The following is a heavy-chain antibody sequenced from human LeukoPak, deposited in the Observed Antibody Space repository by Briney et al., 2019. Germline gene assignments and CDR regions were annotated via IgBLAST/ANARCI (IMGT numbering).Heavy chain of an antibody. CDR1: GFTFSGSA. D-gene: IGHD3-3*01. J-gene: IGHJ3*02. V-gene: IGHV3-73*01. Sequence: GGSLRLSCAASGFTFSGSAMHWVRQASGKGLEWVGRIRSKANSYATAYAASVKGRFTISRDDSKNTAHLQVNSLKTEDTAVYYCTRHRNYDFWSGYYTEDDAFDIWGQGTMVTVSS. CDR2: IRSKANSYAT. CDR3: TRHRNYDFWSGYYTEDDAFDI.